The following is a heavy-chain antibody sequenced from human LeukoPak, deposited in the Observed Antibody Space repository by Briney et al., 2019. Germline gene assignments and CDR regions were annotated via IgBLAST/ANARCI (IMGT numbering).Heavy chain of an antibody. Sequence: ASVKVSFKASGYTFIRFVYNGVGPAAGQGGAGMGWMNPNSGKTGYAQKFQGRVTMTRNTSISTAYMELSSLRSEDAAVYYCARGRRVRGPRGGIDYWGQGTLVTVSS. CDR2: MNPNSGKT. D-gene: IGHD3-10*01. J-gene: IGHJ4*02. V-gene: IGHV1-8*01. CDR1: GYTFIRFV. CDR3: ARGRRVRGPRGGIDY.